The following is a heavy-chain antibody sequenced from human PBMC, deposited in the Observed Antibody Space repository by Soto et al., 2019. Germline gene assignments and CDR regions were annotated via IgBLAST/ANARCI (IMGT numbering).Heavy chain of an antibody. J-gene: IGHJ6*02. D-gene: IGHD2-2*02. CDR1: GYSFTSYW. CDR2: IDPSDSYT. CDR3: ARHKEYCSSTSCYKVMYGMDV. V-gene: IGHV5-10-1*01. Sequence: GESLKISCKGSGYSFTSYWISWVRQMPGKGLEWMGRIDPSDSYTNYSPSFQGHVTISADKSISTAYLQWSSLKASDTAMYYCARHKEYCSSTSCYKVMYGMDVWGQGTTVTAP.